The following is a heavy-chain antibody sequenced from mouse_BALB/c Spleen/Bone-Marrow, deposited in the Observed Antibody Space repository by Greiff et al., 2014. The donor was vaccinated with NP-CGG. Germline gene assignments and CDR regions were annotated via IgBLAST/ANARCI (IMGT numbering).Heavy chain of an antibody. Sequence: VQLQQSGAELAKPGASVKMSCKASGYTFTTYWMHWVKQRPGQGLEWIGYINPSTGYTEYIQKLKDKATLTADKSSSTAYMQLNSLTSEDSSVYCCVLITPVVSDYWGQGTTLTVSS. J-gene: IGHJ2*01. D-gene: IGHD1-1*01. CDR2: INPSTGYT. CDR1: GYTFTTYW. V-gene: IGHV1-7*01. CDR3: VLITPVVSDY.